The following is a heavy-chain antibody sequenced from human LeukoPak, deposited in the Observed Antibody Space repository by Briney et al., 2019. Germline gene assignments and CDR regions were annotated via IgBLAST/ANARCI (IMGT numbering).Heavy chain of an antibody. J-gene: IGHJ4*02. CDR1: GFSFSSSG. V-gene: IGHV3-30*02. CDR3: ANGWFGESPGEYFDY. CDR2: IRYDGSNK. Sequence: GGSLRLSCEASGFSFSSSGMHWFRQAPGKGLEWVAFIRYDGSNKYYADSVKGRFTISRDNSKNTLYLLMNSLRAEDTAVYYCANGWFGESPGEYFDYWGQGTLVTVSS. D-gene: IGHD3-10*01.